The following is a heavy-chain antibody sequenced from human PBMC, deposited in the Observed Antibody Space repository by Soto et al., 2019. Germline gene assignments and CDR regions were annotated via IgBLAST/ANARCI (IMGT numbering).Heavy chain of an antibody. V-gene: IGHV3-23*01. CDR1: GFRFGSYA. J-gene: IGHJ4*02. D-gene: IGHD6-19*01. CDR2: ISGTGGST. CDR3: AKDEGPYGWNHHYFDY. Sequence: EVQLLESGGGVVQPGGSLRLSCAASGFRFGSYAMSWVRQAPGKGLEFVSVISGTGGSTRHAESVRGRFTTSRDNSRNTVYLQMTSLRAEDTAVYYCAKDEGPYGWNHHYFDYWGQGSLVTVSS.